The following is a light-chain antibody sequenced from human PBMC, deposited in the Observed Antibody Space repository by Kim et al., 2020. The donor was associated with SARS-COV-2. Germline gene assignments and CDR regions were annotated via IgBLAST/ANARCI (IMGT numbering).Light chain of an antibody. CDR1: QSVLYSSNNKNY. CDR3: QQYYSTPHT. Sequence: RATINCKSSQSVLYSSNNKNYLAWYQQKPGQPPKLLIYWASTRESRVPDRFSGSGSGTDFTLTISSLQAEDVAVYYCQQYYSTPHTFGQGTKLEI. CDR2: WAS. J-gene: IGKJ2*01. V-gene: IGKV4-1*01.